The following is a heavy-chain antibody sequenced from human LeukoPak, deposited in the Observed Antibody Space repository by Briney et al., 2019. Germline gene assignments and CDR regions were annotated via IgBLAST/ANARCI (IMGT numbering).Heavy chain of an antibody. Sequence: PGGSPRLSCAASGFSSCSYVRLWVRQAPGKGLEWVAVISYDGSNKYYADSVKGRFTISRDNSKNTLYLQMNSLRVEDTAVYYCAKDGIIGVVLDYFDYWGQGTLVTVSS. CDR1: GFSSCSYV. CDR2: ISYDGSNK. CDR3: AKDGIIGVVLDYFDY. V-gene: IGHV3-30*18. D-gene: IGHD3-3*01. J-gene: IGHJ4*02.